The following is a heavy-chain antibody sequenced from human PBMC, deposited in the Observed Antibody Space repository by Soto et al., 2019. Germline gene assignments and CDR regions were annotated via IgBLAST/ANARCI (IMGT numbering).Heavy chain of an antibody. Sequence: PSQTLSLTCAVSGYSISSVYYWGWIRQSPGKGLEWIGSIYHSGSTYYNPSLKSRVIISVDTSKNQFSLKLSSVTAADTAVDYCARLAPIAAADGMDVWGQGTPVTVSS. V-gene: IGHV4-38-2*01. D-gene: IGHD6-13*01. CDR2: IYHSGST. J-gene: IGHJ6*02. CDR1: GYSISSVYY. CDR3: ARLAPIAAADGMDV.